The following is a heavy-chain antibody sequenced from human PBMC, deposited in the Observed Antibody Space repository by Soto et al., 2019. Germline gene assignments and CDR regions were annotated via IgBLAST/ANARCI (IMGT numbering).Heavy chain of an antibody. D-gene: IGHD1-26*01. CDR1: GGTFSSYT. V-gene: IGHV1-69*02. CDR2: IIPILGIA. CDR3: ARGVGATYGGVSAFDI. Sequence: QVQLVQSGAEVKKPGSSVKVSCKASGGTFSSYTISWVRQAPGQGLEWMGRIIPILGIANYAQKFQGRVTITADKSTGTAYMELSSLRSEDTAVYYCARGVGATYGGVSAFDIWGQGTMVTVSS. J-gene: IGHJ3*02.